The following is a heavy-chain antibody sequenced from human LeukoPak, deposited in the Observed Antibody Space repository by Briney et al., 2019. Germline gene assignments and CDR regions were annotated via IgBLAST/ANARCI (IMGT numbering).Heavy chain of an antibody. V-gene: IGHV4-59*01. Sequence: PSETLSLTCTVPVGSISSYNWRCIREPPGEGRGWGGYIFYGGITDYNPSLKSRVTISVEASKNKLSRKLSCVTSAGTAVYYCARVRYGDCFDYWGQGTLVTVSS. CDR2: IFYGGIT. D-gene: IGHD4-17*01. CDR1: VGSISSYN. J-gene: IGHJ4*02. CDR3: ARVRYGDCFDY.